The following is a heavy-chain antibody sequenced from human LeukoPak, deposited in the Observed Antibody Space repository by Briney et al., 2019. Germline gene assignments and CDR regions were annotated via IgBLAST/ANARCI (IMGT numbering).Heavy chain of an antibody. J-gene: IGHJ6*02. CDR1: GFTFSSYW. Sequence: GGSLRLSCAASGFTFSSYWMSWVRQAPGKGLVWVSRISSDGSRTNYADSVKGRFTVSRDNAKNTLYLQMSGLRTEDTAIYYCARTFSNDWHNAMDVWGQGTTVTVSS. V-gene: IGHV3-74*01. CDR2: ISSDGSRT. CDR3: ARTFSNDWHNAMDV. D-gene: IGHD1/OR15-1a*01.